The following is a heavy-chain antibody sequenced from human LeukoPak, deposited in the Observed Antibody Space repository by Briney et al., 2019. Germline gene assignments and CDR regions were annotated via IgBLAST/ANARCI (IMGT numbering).Heavy chain of an antibody. Sequence: GGSLRLSCAASGFTFSSAWMSWVRQVPGKGLEWVGRIRSKTDGGTTDYAAPVKGRFIISRDDSKNTLYLQMNSLKTEDTAVYYCAKGNSYDYWGTDPFDIWGQGTMVTVSS. D-gene: IGHD5-18*01. CDR3: AKGNSYDYWGTDPFDI. CDR2: IRSKTDGGTT. CDR1: GFTFSSAW. V-gene: IGHV3-15*01. J-gene: IGHJ3*02.